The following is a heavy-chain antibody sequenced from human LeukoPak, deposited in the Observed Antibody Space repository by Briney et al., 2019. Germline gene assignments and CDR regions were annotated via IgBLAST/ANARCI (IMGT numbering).Heavy chain of an antibody. J-gene: IGHJ4*02. CDR2: IYYSGST. D-gene: IGHD2-2*01. Sequence: SEALSLTCTVSGGSISSGDYYWSWIRQPPGKGLEWIGYIYYSGSTYYNPSLKSRVTISVDTSKNQFSLKLSSVTAADTAVYYCARVNGAAIFHWGQGTLVTVSS. CDR1: GGSISSGDYY. V-gene: IGHV4-30-4*08. CDR3: ARVNGAAIFH.